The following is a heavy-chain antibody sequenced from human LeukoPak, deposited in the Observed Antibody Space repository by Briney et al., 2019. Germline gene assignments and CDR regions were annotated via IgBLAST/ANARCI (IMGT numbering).Heavy chain of an antibody. CDR1: GYTLTELS. J-gene: IGHJ3*02. Sequence: ASVKVSCKVSGYTLTELSMHWVRQAPGQGSEWIGGFDPEDGETIYAQTFQGRVTMTEDTSTDTAYMELSSLRSEDTAVYYCVTDSAVVEAYDAFDIWGQGTMVTVSS. CDR2: FDPEDGET. D-gene: IGHD2-15*01. V-gene: IGHV1-24*01. CDR3: VTDSAVVEAYDAFDI.